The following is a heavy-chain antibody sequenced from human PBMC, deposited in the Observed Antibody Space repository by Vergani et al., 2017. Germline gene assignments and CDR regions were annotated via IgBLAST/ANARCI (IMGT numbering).Heavy chain of an antibody. J-gene: IGHJ5*02. CDR3: ARHSTVEWLVKLGWIDP. V-gene: IGHV4-39*01. D-gene: IGHD6-19*01. CDR1: GASIRSSNYY. CDR2: IYYSGST. Sequence: QLQLQESGPGLVKPSATLSLTCSVSGASIRSSNYYLGWIRQPPGKGLEWIASIYYSGSTYYNPSLKSRVTISVDQSTNQFSLKLSSVTAADTAVYFCARHSTVEWLVKLGWIDPWGQGILVTVSS.